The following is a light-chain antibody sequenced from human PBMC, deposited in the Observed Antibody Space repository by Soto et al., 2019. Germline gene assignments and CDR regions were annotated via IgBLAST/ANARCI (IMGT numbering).Light chain of an antibody. CDR3: QSYDSSLSGYV. Sequence: QSVLTQPPSVSEAPGQRVTISCTGSSSNIGAGYEAHWYQQVPGTAPKLLIYENNNRPSGVPDRFSGSKSGTLASLAITGLQAEDEAEYYCQSYDSSLSGYVFGTGTKVTVL. V-gene: IGLV1-40*01. CDR1: SSNIGAGYE. J-gene: IGLJ1*01. CDR2: ENN.